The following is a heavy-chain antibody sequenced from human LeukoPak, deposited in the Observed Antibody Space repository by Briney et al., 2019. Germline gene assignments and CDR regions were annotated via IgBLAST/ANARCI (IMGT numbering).Heavy chain of an antibody. CDR2: ISYDGSNK. CDR3: AQAWRWLQLNY. D-gene: IGHD5-24*01. J-gene: IGHJ4*02. V-gene: IGHV3-30*18. CDR1: GFTFSSYG. Sequence: GGSLRLSCAASGFTFSSYGMHWVRQAPGKGLEWVAVISYDGSNKYYADSVKGRFTISRDNSMNTLYLQMNSLRDEDTAVYYCAQAWRWLQLNYWGQRTLVTVSS.